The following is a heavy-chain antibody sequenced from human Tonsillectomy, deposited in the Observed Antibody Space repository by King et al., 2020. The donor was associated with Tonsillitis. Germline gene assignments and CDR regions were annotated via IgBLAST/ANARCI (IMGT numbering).Heavy chain of an antibody. J-gene: IGHJ2*01. Sequence: QLQESGPGLVKPSETLSLTCTVSGGSISSSSYYWGWIRQPPGKGLEWIGSIYYSGSTYYNPSLVSRVIMSVDTSKNQFSLKLSSVTAADTAVYYCARAVYSSGWHFDLWGRGTLVTVSS. D-gene: IGHD6-19*01. CDR1: GGSISSSSYY. CDR3: ARAVYSSGWHFDL. CDR2: IYYSGST. V-gene: IGHV4-39*01.